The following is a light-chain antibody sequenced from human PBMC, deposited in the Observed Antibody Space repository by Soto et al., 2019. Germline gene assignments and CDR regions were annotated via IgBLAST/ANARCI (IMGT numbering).Light chain of an antibody. CDR3: AAWDDRLDVYV. V-gene: IGLV1-44*01. Sequence: QSALTQPPSASGTPGQIVAISCSGSSSHIGSNTVTWYQQLPGTAPKLLIYSTSQRSSGVPGRFSGSKSGASASLSISGLQSEDEADYYCAAWDDRLDVYVCGTWTKVTVL. CDR1: SSHIGSNT. J-gene: IGLJ1*01. CDR2: STS.